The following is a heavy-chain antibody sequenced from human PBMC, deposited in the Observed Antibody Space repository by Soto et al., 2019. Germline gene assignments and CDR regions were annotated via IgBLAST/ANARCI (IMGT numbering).Heavy chain of an antibody. CDR1: GFTVSNNY. CDR3: APAPGGGGY. Sequence: EVQLVESGGGLIQPGGSLRLSCAVSGFTVSNNYMSWVRQAPGKGLEGVSVIYSGGYTAYGDSVKGRFTISRDNSKNTPSLQTTALSAEAPAVFYGAPAPGGGGYWGQGTLVTVSS. D-gene: IGHD3-10*01. J-gene: IGHJ4*02. CDR2: IYSGGYT. V-gene: IGHV3-53*01.